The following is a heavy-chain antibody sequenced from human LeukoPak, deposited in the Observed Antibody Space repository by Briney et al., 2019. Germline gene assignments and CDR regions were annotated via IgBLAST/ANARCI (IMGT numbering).Heavy chain of an antibody. CDR2: INPSGGST. D-gene: IGHD3-10*01. V-gene: IGHV1-46*01. Sequence: ASVKVSCKASGYTFTSYYMHWVRQAPGQGLEWMGIINPSGGSTSYAQKFQGRVTMTRDTSTSTVYMELSSLRSEDTAVYYCARGRFGELPYYYMDVWGKGTTVTISS. CDR1: GYTFTSYY. J-gene: IGHJ6*03. CDR3: ARGRFGELPYYYMDV.